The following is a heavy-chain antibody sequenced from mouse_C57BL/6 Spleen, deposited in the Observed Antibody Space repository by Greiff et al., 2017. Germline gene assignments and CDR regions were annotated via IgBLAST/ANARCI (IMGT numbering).Heavy chain of an antibody. CDR3: ARDYGSRISDY. D-gene: IGHD1-1*01. CDR1: GYAFSSYW. J-gene: IGHJ2*01. CDR2: IYPGDGDT. Sequence: QVQLQQSGAELVKPGASVKISCKASGYAFSSYWMNWVKQRPGKGLEWIGQIYPGDGDTNYNGKFKGKATLTADKSSSTAYMQLSSLTSEVSAVYFCARDYGSRISDYWGPGTTLTFAS. V-gene: IGHV1-80*01.